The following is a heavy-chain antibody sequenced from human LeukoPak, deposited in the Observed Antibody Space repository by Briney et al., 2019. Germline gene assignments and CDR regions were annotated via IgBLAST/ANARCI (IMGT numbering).Heavy chain of an antibody. Sequence: KSSETLSLTCTVSGYSISSGYYWGWIRQPPGKGLEWIGSIYHSGSTYYNPSLKSRVTISVDTSKNQFSLKLSSVTAADTAVYYCARASGSYYNYFDYWGQGTLVTVSS. CDR1: GYSISSGYY. CDR3: ARASGSYYNYFDY. J-gene: IGHJ4*02. V-gene: IGHV4-38-2*02. CDR2: IYHSGST. D-gene: IGHD1-26*01.